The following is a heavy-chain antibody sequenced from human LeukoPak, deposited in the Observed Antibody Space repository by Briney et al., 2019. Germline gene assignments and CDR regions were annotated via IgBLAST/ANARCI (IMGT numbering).Heavy chain of an antibody. CDR2: IYYSGST. CDR1: GGSISSSSYY. CDR3: ARDGDCSGGGCEAFDY. Sequence: PSETLSLTCTVSGGSISSSSYYWGWIRQPPGKGLEWIGSIYYSGSTYYNPSLKSRVTISVDTSKNQFSLKLSSVTAADTAVYYCARDGDCSGGGCEAFDYWGQGTLVTVSS. V-gene: IGHV4-39*07. D-gene: IGHD2-15*01. J-gene: IGHJ4*02.